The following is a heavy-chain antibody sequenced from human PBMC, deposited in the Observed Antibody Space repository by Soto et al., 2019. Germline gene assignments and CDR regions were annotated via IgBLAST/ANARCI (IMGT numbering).Heavy chain of an antibody. CDR1: GYTFTSYY. CDR2: INPSGGST. V-gene: IGHV1-46*01. D-gene: IGHD3-22*01. J-gene: IGHJ6*02. CDR3: AREGLITMIVVVRPYGMDV. Sequence: ASVKVSCKASGYTFTSYYMHWVRQAPGQGLEWMGIINPSGGSTSYAQKFQGRVTMTRDTSTSTVYMELSSLRSEDTAVYYCAREGLITMIVVVRPYGMDVWGQGTTVTVS.